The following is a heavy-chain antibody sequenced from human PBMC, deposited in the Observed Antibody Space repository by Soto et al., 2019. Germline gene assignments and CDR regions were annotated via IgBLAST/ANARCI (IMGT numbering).Heavy chain of an antibody. CDR3: ARGGAAAGNGFDP. D-gene: IGHD6-13*01. V-gene: IGHV4-61*01. Sequence: SATLSLTCTVSGGSVSSGSCYWLWIRQPPGKGLEWIGYIYYSGSTNYNPSLKSRVTISVDTSKNQFSLKLSSVTAADTAVYYCARGGAAAGNGFDPWGQGTRVTVSS. J-gene: IGHJ5*02. CDR1: GGSVSSGSCY. CDR2: IYYSGST.